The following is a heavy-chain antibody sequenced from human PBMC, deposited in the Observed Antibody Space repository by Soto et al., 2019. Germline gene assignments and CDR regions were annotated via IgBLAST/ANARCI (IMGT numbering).Heavy chain of an antibody. CDR1: GDSVSSNSAA. V-gene: IGHV6-1*01. J-gene: IGHJ6*02. CDR3: ARDRQGITMVRGNYYYYGMDV. CDR2: TYYRSKWYN. Sequence: LSQTLSLTCAISGDSVSSNSAAWNWIRQSPSRGLEWLGRTYYRSKWYNDYAVSVKSRITINPDTSKNQFSLQLNSVTPEDTAVYYCARDRQGITMVRGNYYYYGMDVWGQGTTVTVSS. D-gene: IGHD3-10*01.